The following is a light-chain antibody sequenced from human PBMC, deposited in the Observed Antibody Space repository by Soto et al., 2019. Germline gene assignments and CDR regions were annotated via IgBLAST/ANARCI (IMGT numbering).Light chain of an antibody. J-gene: IGKJ1*01. CDR3: QQYNNWPRP. V-gene: IGKV3-15*01. CDR2: GAS. Sequence: EIVMTQSPATLSVSPGERATLSCRASQSVSSNLAWYQQKLGQAPRLLIYGASTRATGIPARFSGSGSGTEFTLTISSLQSEDFAVYYCQQYNNWPRPFGQGTKV. CDR1: QSVSSN.